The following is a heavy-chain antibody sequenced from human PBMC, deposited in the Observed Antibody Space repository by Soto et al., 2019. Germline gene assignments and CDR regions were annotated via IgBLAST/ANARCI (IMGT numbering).Heavy chain of an antibody. J-gene: IGHJ6*02. V-gene: IGHV1-8*01. CDR3: ARGSGLLDRRGDYYGMDV. CDR1: GYTFTSYD. Sequence: ASVKVSCKASGYTFTSYDINWVRQATGQGLERMGWMNPNSGNTGYAQKFQGRVTMTRTTSISPAYMELSSMRSEDTAVYYCARGSGLLDRRGDYYGMDVWGQGTTVTVSS. CDR2: MNPNSGNT. D-gene: IGHD1-1*01.